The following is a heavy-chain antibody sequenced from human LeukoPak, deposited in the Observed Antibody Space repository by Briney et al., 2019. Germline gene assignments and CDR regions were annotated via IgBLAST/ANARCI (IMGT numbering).Heavy chain of an antibody. CDR1: GYTFTSYD. D-gene: IGHD3-22*01. J-gene: IGHJ4*02. CDR3: ARAGDSSGYYSFFDY. V-gene: IGHV1-8*03. Sequence: GASVKVSCKASGYTFTSYDINWVRQATGQGLEWMGWMNPNSGNTGYAQKFQGRVTITRNTSISTAYMELSGLRSEDTAVYYCARAGDSSGYYSFFDYWGQGTLVTVSS. CDR2: MNPNSGNT.